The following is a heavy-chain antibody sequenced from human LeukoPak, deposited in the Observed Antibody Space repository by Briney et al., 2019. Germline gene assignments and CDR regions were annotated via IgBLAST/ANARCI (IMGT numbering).Heavy chain of an antibody. CDR2: IYHSGST. CDR3: ARRGAPVAGTGLDY. Sequence: PSETLSLTCAVSGYSISSGYYWGWIRQPPGKGLEWIGSIYHSGSTYYNPSLKSRVTLSVDTSKNQFSLKLSSVTAADTAVYYCARRGAPVAGTGLDYWGQGTLVTVSS. D-gene: IGHD6-19*01. CDR1: GYSISSGYY. V-gene: IGHV4-38-2*01. J-gene: IGHJ4*02.